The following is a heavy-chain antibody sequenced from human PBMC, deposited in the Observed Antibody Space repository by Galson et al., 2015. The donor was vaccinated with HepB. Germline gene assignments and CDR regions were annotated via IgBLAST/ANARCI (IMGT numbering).Heavy chain of an antibody. D-gene: IGHD1-26*01. CDR1: GFTFNSYS. V-gene: IGHV3-21*01. CDR2: LDSSGVYI. Sequence: SLRLSCAASGFTFNSYSMNWVRQAPGKGLEWVPSLDSSGVYIFYADSVKGRFTISRDNAKNSLYLQMNSLRAEDTAVYYCARGSYGQFDYWGQGTLVTVSS. J-gene: IGHJ4*02. CDR3: ARGSYGQFDY.